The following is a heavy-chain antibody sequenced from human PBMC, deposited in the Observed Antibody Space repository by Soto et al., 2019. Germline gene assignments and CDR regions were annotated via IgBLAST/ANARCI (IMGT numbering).Heavy chain of an antibody. CDR3: ARVRYGGPVYFQH. CDR2: ISSSSSTI. Sequence: GGSLRLSCAASGFTFSSYSMNWVRQAPGKGLEWVSYISSSSSTIYYADSVKGRFTISRDNAKNSLYLQMNSLRAEDTAVYYCARVRYGGPVYFQHWGQGTLVTVSS. J-gene: IGHJ1*01. V-gene: IGHV3-48*01. D-gene: IGHD4-17*01. CDR1: GFTFSSYS.